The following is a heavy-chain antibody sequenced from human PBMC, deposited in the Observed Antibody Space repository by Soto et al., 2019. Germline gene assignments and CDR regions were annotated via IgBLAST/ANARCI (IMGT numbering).Heavy chain of an antibody. CDR3: ARDSRPYTYYYDSSGFSLHY. J-gene: IGHJ4*02. CDR2: INPNSGGT. D-gene: IGHD3-22*01. Sequence: ASVKVSCKASGYTFTGYYMHWVRQAPGQGLEWLGWINPNSGGTNYAQKFQGWVTMTRDTSISTAYMELSRLGSDDTAVYYCARDSRPYTYYYDSSGFSLHYWGQGTLVTVSS. V-gene: IGHV1-2*04. CDR1: GYTFTGYY.